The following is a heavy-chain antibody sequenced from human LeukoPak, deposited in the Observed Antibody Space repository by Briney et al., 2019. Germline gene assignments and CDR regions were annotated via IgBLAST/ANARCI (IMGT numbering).Heavy chain of an antibody. CDR2: IRYDGNNK. D-gene: IGHD2-2*01. CDR1: GFTFSSYG. CDR3: AKVKEGDVSCYGP. V-gene: IGHV3-30*02. Sequence: GGSLRLSCAASGFTFSSYGMHWVRQAPGKGLEWVAFIRYDGNNKYYGDSVKGRFTISRDNSKSTLYLQMNSLRAEDTAVYYCAKVKEGDVSCYGPWGQGTLVTVSS. J-gene: IGHJ5*02.